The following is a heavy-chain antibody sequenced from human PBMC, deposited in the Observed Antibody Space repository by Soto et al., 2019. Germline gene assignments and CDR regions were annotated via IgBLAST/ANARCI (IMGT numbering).Heavy chain of an antibody. V-gene: IGHV4-34*01. J-gene: IGHJ6*03. D-gene: IGHD3-10*01. CDR3: ARGLILWFGELSRRGGYYYYMDV. CDR1: GGSFSGYQ. Sequence: QVQLQQWGAGLLKPSETLSLTCAVYGGSFSGYQWTWIRQTPGKGLEWIGEINDSGNINYNPSLKSRVTILVDTVKNQISLKLSSVTAADTAVYYCARGLILWFGELSRRGGYYYYMDVWGKGTTVTVSS. CDR2: INDSGNI.